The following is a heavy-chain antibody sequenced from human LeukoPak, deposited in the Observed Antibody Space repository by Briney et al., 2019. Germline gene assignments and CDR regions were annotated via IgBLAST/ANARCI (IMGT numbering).Heavy chain of an antibody. CDR3: AKGRGSPKHDMDV. V-gene: IGHV3-23*01. Sequence: GGSLKLSCAGSGFTFSSYAMSWVRQAPGKGLEWVSAISGSGGSTYYADSVEGRFTISRDNSKNTLYLQMNSLRAEDTAVYYCAKGRGSPKHDMDVWGKGTTVTVSS. CDR2: ISGSGGST. CDR1: GFTFSSYA. J-gene: IGHJ6*03. D-gene: IGHD6-25*01.